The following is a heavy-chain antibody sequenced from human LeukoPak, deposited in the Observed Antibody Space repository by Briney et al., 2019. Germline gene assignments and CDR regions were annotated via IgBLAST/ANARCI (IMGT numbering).Heavy chain of an antibody. CDR2: VNHSGRT. J-gene: IGHJ4*02. D-gene: IGHD6-13*01. V-gene: IGHV4-34*01. Sequence: SETLSLTCAVYGGSFSDYWWTWIRQSPGKGLEWIGEVNHSGRTNYNPSLKSRVSIDRSKKQFSLKLTSVTAADTALYYCAIRFGRLEADGTPFDSWGQGTLVTVSS. CDR1: GGSFSDYW. CDR3: AIRFGRLEADGTPFDS.